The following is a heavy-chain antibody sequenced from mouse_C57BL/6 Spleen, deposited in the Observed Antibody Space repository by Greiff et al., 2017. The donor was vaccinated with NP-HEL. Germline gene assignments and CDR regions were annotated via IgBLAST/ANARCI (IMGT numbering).Heavy chain of an antibody. Sequence: VQLQQSGPGLVAPSQSLSITCTVSGSSLTSYGVSWVRQPPGKGLEWLGVIWGDGGTNYHSALISRLSISKDNSKSQVFLKLNRLQTDDTATYYCAKEGDDYDQIYFDYWGQGTTLTVSS. J-gene: IGHJ2*01. CDR2: IWGDGGT. D-gene: IGHD2-4*01. V-gene: IGHV2-3*01. CDR1: GSSLTSYG. CDR3: AKEGDDYDQIYFDY.